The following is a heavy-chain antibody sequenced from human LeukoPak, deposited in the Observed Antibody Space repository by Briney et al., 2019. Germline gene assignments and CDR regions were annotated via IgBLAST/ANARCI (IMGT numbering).Heavy chain of an antibody. D-gene: IGHD3-10*01. J-gene: IGHJ4*02. Sequence: APVKVSCKASGYTFTSYAMHWVRQAPGQRLEWMGWINAGNGNTKYSQKFQGRVTITRDTSASTAYMELSSLRSEDTAVYYCARDLRVHSISYYYGSGPPVYWGQGTLVTVSS. CDR3: ARDLRVHSISYYYGSGPPVY. V-gene: IGHV1-3*01. CDR1: GYTFTSYA. CDR2: INAGNGNT.